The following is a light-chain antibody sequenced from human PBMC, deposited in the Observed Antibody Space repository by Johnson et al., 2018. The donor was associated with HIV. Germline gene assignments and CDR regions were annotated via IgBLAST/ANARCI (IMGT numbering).Light chain of an antibody. V-gene: IGLV1-51*02. CDR3: GTWDSSLTAV. J-gene: IGLJ1*01. CDR1: TSNIGDNY. CDR2: ESN. Sequence: QSVLTQPPSVSAAPGQRVTISCSGSTSNIGDNYVSWYQHLPGTAPKLLIYESNKRPSGIPDRFSGSKSGTSATLGITGLQTGDEADYYCGTWDSSLTAVFGTGTKVTVL.